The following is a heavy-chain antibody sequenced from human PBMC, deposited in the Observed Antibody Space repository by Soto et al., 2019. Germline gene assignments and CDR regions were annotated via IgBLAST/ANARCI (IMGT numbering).Heavy chain of an antibody. CDR2: IYHSGST. CDR1: GYSISSGYY. J-gene: IGHJ4*02. CDR3: ARDLADQYYYDSSGYSFDY. Sequence: SSETLSLTCAVSGYSISSGYYWGWIRQPPGKGLEWIGSIYHSGSTYYNPSLKSRVTISVDTSKNQFSLKLSSVTAADTAVYYCARDLADQYYYDSSGYSFDYWGQGTLVTVSS. D-gene: IGHD3-22*01. V-gene: IGHV4-38-2*02.